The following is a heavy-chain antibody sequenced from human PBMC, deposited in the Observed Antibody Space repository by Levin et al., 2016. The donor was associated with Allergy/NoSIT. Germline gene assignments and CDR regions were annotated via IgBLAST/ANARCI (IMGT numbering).Heavy chain of an antibody. CDR2: INPNSGGT. J-gene: IGHJ4*02. D-gene: IGHD2-21*02. CDR3: ARGYCGGDCYSYFDY. V-gene: IGHV1-2*02. Sequence: WVRQAPGQGLEWMGWINPNSGGTNYAQKFQGRVTMTRDTSISTAYMELSRLRSDDTAVYYCARGYCGGDCYSYFDYWGQGTLVTVSS.